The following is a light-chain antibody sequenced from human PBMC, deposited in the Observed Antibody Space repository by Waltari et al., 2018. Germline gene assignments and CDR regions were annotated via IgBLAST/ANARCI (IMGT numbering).Light chain of an antibody. V-gene: IGLV2-14*03. J-gene: IGLJ2*01. CDR2: DVS. CDR3: SSYSSIDTRL. Sequence: QSALTQPASVSGTPGQSITISCSGSSSDVGGHDFVSWYQQYPGTVPKLLIYDVSRRPAGGSNRFSGSKSANTASLTISGLQPEDEADYYCSSYSSIDTRLFGGGTKVTVL. CDR1: SSDVGGHDF.